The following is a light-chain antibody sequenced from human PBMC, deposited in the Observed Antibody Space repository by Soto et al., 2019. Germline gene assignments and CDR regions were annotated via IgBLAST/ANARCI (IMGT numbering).Light chain of an antibody. CDR2: EVR. CDR3: SSYAGSNAYV. J-gene: IGLJ1*01. V-gene: IGLV2-8*01. Sequence: SVLPQPPSASGSPGQSVTISCTGTSSDVGDYNSVSWYQQYPGKAPKVIIYEVRKRPSGVPDRFSGSKSGNTASLTVSGLQAEDEADYYCSSYAGSNAYVFGTGTKVTVL. CDR1: SSDVGDYNS.